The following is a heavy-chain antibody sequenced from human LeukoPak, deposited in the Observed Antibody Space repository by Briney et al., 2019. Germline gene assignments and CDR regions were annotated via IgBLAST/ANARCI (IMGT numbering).Heavy chain of an antibody. J-gene: IGHJ4*02. Sequence: PGGSLRLSCAASGFTFSKYWMLWVRQAPRKGLESVSRINTDGTVKTYADSVKGRFTVSRDNADNTMFLQMNSVRDEDTAVYYCATKQWLAPPPDSWGQGTPVTVSS. CDR1: GFTFSKYW. CDR2: INTDGTVK. V-gene: IGHV3-74*01. D-gene: IGHD6-19*01. CDR3: ATKQWLAPPPDS.